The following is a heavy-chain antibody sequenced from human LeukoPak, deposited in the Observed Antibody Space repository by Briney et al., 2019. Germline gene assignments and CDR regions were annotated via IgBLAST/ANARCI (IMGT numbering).Heavy chain of an antibody. V-gene: IGHV3-11*03. CDR1: GFTFRDYS. CDR2: ISSSSDYT. D-gene: IGHD6-19*01. J-gene: IGHJ4*02. CDR3: ARCQYNSSPDF. Sequence: GGSLRLSCAASGFTFRDYSMSWIRQAPGKGLERVSYISSSSDYTSYADSVKGRFTISRDNAKSSLYLQMNSLRAEDTAVYYCARCQYNSSPDFWGQGTLVTVSS.